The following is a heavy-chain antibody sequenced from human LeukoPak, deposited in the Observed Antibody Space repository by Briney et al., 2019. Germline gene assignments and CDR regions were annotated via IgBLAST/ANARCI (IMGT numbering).Heavy chain of an antibody. V-gene: IGHV4-34*01. CDR3: ARVIKWRDYYGSGSYYDY. CDR1: GGSFSGYY. J-gene: IGHJ4*02. Sequence: SETLSLTCAVYGGSFSGYYWSWIRQPPGKGLEWIGEINHSGSTNYNPSLKSRVTISVDTSKNQFSLKLSSVTAADTAVYYCARVIKWRDYYGSGSYYDYWGQGPLVTVSS. CDR2: INHSGST. D-gene: IGHD3-10*01.